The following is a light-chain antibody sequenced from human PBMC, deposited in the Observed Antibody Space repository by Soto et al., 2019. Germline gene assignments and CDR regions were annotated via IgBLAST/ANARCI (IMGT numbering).Light chain of an antibody. CDR2: GAS. J-gene: IGKJ1*01. CDR1: QSVGSSY. CDR3: QEYGGSPGT. Sequence: EIVLTRSPGTLSLSPGERATLSCRASQSVGSSYLAWYQQKPGQAPRLLIYGASSRATGIPDRFSGSGSGTDFTLTISRLEPEDFAVYYCQEYGGSPGTFGQGTKVEIK. V-gene: IGKV3-20*01.